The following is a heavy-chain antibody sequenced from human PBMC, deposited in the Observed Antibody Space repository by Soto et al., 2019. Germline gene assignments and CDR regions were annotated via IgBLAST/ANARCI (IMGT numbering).Heavy chain of an antibody. D-gene: IGHD3-10*01. CDR3: ARDTGGGLYYYGMDV. J-gene: IGHJ6*02. V-gene: IGHV4-59*01. Sequence: SETLSLTCTVSGGSISSYYWSWIRQPPGKGLEWIGYIYYSGSTNYNPSLKSRVTISVDTSKNQFSLKLSSVTAADTAVYYCARDTGGGLYYYGMDVWGQGTTVTVSS. CDR1: GGSISSYY. CDR2: IYYSGST.